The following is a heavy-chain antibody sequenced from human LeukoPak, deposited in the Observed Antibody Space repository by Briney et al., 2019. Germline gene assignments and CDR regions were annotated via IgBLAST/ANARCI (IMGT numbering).Heavy chain of an antibody. J-gene: IGHJ4*02. CDR3: ARASTTVPNLLDH. D-gene: IGHD4-17*01. CDR1: GFTFSTYG. CDR2: IKGDGSST. V-gene: IGHV3-74*01. Sequence: GGSLRLSCAASGFTFSTYGMHWVRQAPGKGLVWVARIKGDGSSTIYADSVKGRFTISRDNSKKTLYLQTSSLRAEDTAVYYCARASTTVPNLLDHWGRRTLVTVSS.